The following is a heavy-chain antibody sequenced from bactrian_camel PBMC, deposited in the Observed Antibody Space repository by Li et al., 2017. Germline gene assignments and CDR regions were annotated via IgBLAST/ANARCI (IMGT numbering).Heavy chain of an antibody. J-gene: IGHJ4*01. Sequence: HVQLVESGGGSVRAGGPLKLSCAVSGYNHGSYCMAWLRQGPGKEREGVASVDSDGSVRYADSVKGRFAIAKIDANNLLLLITVLKPEDTAMYYCAASSRPIWSGHLNRANYYYWGQGTQVTVS. V-gene: IGHV3S55*01. D-gene: IGHD2*01. CDR2: VDSDGSV. CDR3: AASSRPIWSGHLNRANYYY. CDR1: GYNHGSYC.